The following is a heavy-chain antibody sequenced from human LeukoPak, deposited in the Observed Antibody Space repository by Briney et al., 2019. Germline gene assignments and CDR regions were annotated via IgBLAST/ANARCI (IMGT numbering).Heavy chain of an antibody. CDR2: ISGDNGNT. CDR3: ARDCDRSGYYCY. D-gene: IGHD3-22*01. J-gene: IGHJ4*02. Sequence: ASVKVSCKASGYTFTSYGISWVRQAPGQGLEWMGWISGDNGNTYYAQKLQGRVTLTTDTSTSTAYMELRSLTSDDTAVYYCARDCDRSGYYCYWGQGTQVTVSS. CDR1: GYTFTSYG. V-gene: IGHV1-18*01.